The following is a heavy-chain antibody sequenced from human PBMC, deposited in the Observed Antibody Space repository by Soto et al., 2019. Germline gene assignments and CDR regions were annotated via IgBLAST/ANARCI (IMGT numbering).Heavy chain of an antibody. D-gene: IGHD1-26*01. CDR2: IYYSGST. V-gene: IGHV4-31*03. J-gene: IGHJ1*01. CDR1: GGSISGGGYY. CDR3: ARGGREELLRGTLEYFQH. Sequence: PSETLSLTCTVSGGSISGGGYYWSWIRQHPGKGLEWIGYIYYSGSTYYNPSLKSRVTISVDTSKNQFSLKLSSVTAADTAVYYCARGGREELLRGTLEYFQHWGQGTLVTVSS.